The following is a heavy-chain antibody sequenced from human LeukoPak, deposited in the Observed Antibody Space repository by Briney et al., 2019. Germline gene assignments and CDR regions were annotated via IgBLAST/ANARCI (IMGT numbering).Heavy chain of an antibody. D-gene: IGHD3-9*01. V-gene: IGHV3-30-3*01. J-gene: IGHJ3*02. Sequence: GGSLRLSCAASGFTFSSYAMHWVRQAPGKGLEWVAVISYDGSNKYYADSVKGRFTISRDNAKNSLYLQMNSLRDEDTAVYYCARDSGYAGAFDIWGQGTMVTVSS. CDR3: ARDSGYAGAFDI. CDR2: ISYDGSNK. CDR1: GFTFSSYA.